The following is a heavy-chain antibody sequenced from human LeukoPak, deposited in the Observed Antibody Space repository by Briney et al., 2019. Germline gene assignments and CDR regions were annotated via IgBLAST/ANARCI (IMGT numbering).Heavy chain of an antibody. J-gene: IGHJ4*02. CDR1: GGSISSSSYY. D-gene: IGHD4-11*01. CDR2: IYYSGST. V-gene: IGHV4-39*01. Sequence: SETLSLTCTVSGGSISSSSYYWGWIRQPPGKGLEWIGSIYYSGSTYYNPSLKSRVTISVDTSKNQFSLELSSVTAADTAVYYCARLGPAVTHVPYWGQGTLVTVSS. CDR3: ARLGPAVTHVPY.